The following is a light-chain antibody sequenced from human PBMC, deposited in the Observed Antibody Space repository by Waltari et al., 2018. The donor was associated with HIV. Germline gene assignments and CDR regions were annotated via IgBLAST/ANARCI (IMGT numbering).Light chain of an antibody. CDR3: QQYHTYLT. CDR1: QSVGSF. J-gene: IGKJ2*01. V-gene: IGKV1-5*03. Sequence: DIRMAQSPSTLSASVGDRVTITCRANQSVGSFLAWYQRKPGKAPKLLIFQASSLQTWVPSRCSGSRSGTYFTLTITSLQPEDFASYYCQQYHTYLTFGQGTDLE. CDR2: QAS.